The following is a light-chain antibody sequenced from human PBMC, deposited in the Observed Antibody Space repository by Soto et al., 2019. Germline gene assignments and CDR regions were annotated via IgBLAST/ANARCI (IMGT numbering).Light chain of an antibody. V-gene: IGKV2D-29*01. CDR2: DVS. Sequence: DVVVPQTPLSLSVPPGQPASVSRQSTLVLLYSDGKTYLYWYLQRTGQPPQIVIYDVSNRFSGVPARLSGSGSGTDLKLKISRVEAEDVGVYYCMQRTHVPITCGQGTRLEIK. CDR3: MQRTHVPIT. J-gene: IGKJ5*01. CDR1: LVLLYSDGKTY.